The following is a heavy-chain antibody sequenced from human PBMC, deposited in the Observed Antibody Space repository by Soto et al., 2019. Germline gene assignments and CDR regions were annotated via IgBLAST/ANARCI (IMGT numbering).Heavy chain of an antibody. V-gene: IGHV4-59*01. CDR3: ARDPYSSSSPWFFDY. CDR2: VYYTGST. Sequence: SETLSLTCTVSGDSISTFYWGWMRQSPGKELEWIGYVYYTGSTNYNPSLKSRVTISVDRSKNQFSLKLTSANAADTAVYFCARDPYSSSSPWFFDYWGQGTLVTVSS. CDR1: GDSISTFY. J-gene: IGHJ4*02. D-gene: IGHD6-6*01.